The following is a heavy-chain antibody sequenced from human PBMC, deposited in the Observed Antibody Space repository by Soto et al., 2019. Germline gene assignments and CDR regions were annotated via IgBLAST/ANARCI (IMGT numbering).Heavy chain of an antibody. Sequence: QVQLVQSGAEVKKPGASVKVSCKASGYTFTRHYIHWVRQAPGQGLEWMGIINPSSGTISHAQKFPGRFTVTTDTSTSSVYMELSSLRSEDTAVYYCTRGLERYYFDCWGQGTLGTVSS. V-gene: IGHV1-46*03. CDR2: INPSSGTI. D-gene: IGHD3-3*01. J-gene: IGHJ4*02. CDR3: TRGLERYYFDC. CDR1: GYTFTRHY.